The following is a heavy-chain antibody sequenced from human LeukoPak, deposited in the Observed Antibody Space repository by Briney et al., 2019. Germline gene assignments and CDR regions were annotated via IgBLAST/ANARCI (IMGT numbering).Heavy chain of an antibody. CDR3: ARDREGSTGTTGS. Sequence: ASVKVSCKASGYTFTGYYMHWVRQAPGQGLEWMGWINPNSGGTNYAQKFQGRVTMTRDTSISTAYMELGRLRSDDTAVYYCARDREGSTGTTGSWGQGTLVTVSS. CDR2: INPNSGGT. V-gene: IGHV1-2*02. J-gene: IGHJ4*02. D-gene: IGHD1-7*01. CDR1: GYTFTGYY.